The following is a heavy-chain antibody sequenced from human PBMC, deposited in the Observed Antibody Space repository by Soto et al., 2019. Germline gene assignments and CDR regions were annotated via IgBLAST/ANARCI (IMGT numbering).Heavy chain of an antibody. J-gene: IGHJ4*02. D-gene: IGHD5-18*01. Sequence: QVQLVQSGAEVKKPESSVKVSCKAPGGTFSTYAISWVRQAPGQGLEWMGGIIPMFGTANYAQRFQDRVTLTAAESTNTVYMELSSLRSEDTAVYFCASGIQLWLRRINNGYSGWGQGPLVTVSS. CDR2: IIPMFGTA. V-gene: IGHV1-69*12. CDR3: ASGIQLWLRRINNGYSG. CDR1: GGTFSTYA.